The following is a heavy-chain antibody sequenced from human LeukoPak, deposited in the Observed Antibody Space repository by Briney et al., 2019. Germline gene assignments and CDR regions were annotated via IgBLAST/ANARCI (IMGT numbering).Heavy chain of an antibody. V-gene: IGHV3-7*01. Sequence: GGSLRLSCAASGFTFSSYWMSWVRQAPGKGLEWVANIKQDGSEKYYVDPVKGRFTISRDNAKNSLYLQMNSLRAEDTAVYYCARGYRSSTSCLGAFDIWGQGTMVTVSS. CDR3: ARGYRSSTSCLGAFDI. CDR1: GFTFSSYW. J-gene: IGHJ3*02. D-gene: IGHD2-2*01. CDR2: IKQDGSEK.